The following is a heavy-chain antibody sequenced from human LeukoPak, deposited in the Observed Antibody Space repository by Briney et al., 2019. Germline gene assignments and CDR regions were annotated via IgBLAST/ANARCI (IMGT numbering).Heavy chain of an antibody. D-gene: IGHD6-19*01. V-gene: IGHV3-21*01. CDR1: GFTFSSYS. CDR2: ISSSSSYI. J-gene: IGHJ4*02. Sequence: PGGSLRLSCAASGFTFSSYSMNWVRQAPGKGLEWVSSISSSSSYIYYADSVKGRFTISRDNAKNSLYLQMNSLRAEDTAVYYCASIDSSGWYVSNYWGQGTLVTVSS. CDR3: ASIDSSGWYVSNY.